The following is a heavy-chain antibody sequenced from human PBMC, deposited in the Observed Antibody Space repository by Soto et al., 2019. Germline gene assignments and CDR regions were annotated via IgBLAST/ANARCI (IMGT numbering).Heavy chain of an antibody. Sequence: EVQLVESGGGLVQPGGSLRISCAASGFTFSSYSMNWVRQAPGKGLEWVSYISSSSSTIYYADSVKGRFTISRDNAKNSLYLQMNSLRDEDTAVYYCARSRIDKRGYSYCLKGWFDPWGQGTLVTVSS. V-gene: IGHV3-48*02. CDR1: GFTFSSYS. CDR3: ARSRIDKRGYSYCLKGWFDP. CDR2: ISSSSSTI. J-gene: IGHJ5*02. D-gene: IGHD5-18*01.